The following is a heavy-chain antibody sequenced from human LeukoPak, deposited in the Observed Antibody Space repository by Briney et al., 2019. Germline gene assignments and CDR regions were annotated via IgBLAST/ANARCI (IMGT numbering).Heavy chain of an antibody. D-gene: IGHD3-22*01. CDR2: IIPIFGTA. CDR1: GGTFSSYA. J-gene: IGHJ4*02. CDR3: ARGTDYDSSGYTDY. V-gene: IGHV1-69*05. Sequence: GASVKVSCKASGGTFSSYAISWVRQAPGQGLEWMGRIIPIFGTANYAQKFQGRVTITTDESTSTAYMELSSLRSEDTAAYYCARGTDYDSSGYTDYWGQGTLVTVSS.